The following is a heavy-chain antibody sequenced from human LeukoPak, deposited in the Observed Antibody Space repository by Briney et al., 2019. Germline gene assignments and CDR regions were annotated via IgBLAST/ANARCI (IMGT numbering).Heavy chain of an antibody. CDR2: IYPGDSDT. D-gene: IGHD3-16*02. V-gene: IGHV5-51*01. CDR1: GYSLTSYW. J-gene: IGHJ5*02. CDR3: ARQQYDYVWGSYRFNWFDP. Sequence: GESLKISCKGSGYSLTSYWIGWVRQMPGKGLEWMGIIYPGDSDTGYSPSFQGQVTISADKSISTAYLQWSSLKASDTAMYYCARQQYDYVWGSYRFNWFDPWGQGTLVTVSS.